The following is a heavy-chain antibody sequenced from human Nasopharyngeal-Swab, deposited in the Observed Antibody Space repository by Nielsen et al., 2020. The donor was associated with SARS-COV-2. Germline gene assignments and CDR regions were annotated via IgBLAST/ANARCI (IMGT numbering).Heavy chain of an antibody. CDR2: IWYDGSNK. CDR3: ARSGGDNGNYVVHYYYMDV. V-gene: IGHV3-33*01. Sequence: GGSLRLSCAASGFTFSSYGMHWVRKAPGKGLEWVAVIWYDGSNKYYADSVKGRFTISRDNSKNTLYLQMNSLRAEDTAVYYCARSGGDNGNYVVHYYYMDVWGKGTTVTVSS. D-gene: IGHD1-7*01. CDR1: GFTFSSYG. J-gene: IGHJ6*03.